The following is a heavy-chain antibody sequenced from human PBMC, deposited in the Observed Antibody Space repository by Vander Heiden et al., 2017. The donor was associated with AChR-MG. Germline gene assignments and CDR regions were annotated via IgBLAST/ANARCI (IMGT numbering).Heavy chain of an antibody. Sequence: EVQLVESGGGLVKPGGSLRLSCAASGLPFSSYSMNWVRQAPGKGLEWVSSISSSSSYIYYAGSVKGRFTISRDNAKNSLYLQMTSLRAEDTAVYYCARDEILTGYHVYWGQGTLVTVSS. D-gene: IGHD3-9*01. CDR3: ARDEILTGYHVY. CDR2: ISSSSSYI. J-gene: IGHJ4*02. V-gene: IGHV3-21*01. CDR1: GLPFSSYS.